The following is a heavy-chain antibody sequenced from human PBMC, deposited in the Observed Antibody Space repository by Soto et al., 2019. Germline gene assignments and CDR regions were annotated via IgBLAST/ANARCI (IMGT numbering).Heavy chain of an antibody. J-gene: IGHJ6*02. V-gene: IGHV3-33*06. CDR2: IWYDGSNK. D-gene: IGHD3-16*01. CDR3: VKYLCDWDSRPLKYYYYYGMDV. CDR1: GFTFSNYV. Sequence: GGSLRLSCAASGFTFSNYVMHWVRQAPGKGLEWVAVIWYDGSNKYYTDSVKGQFTISRDNSKNTLYLQMNTLRAEDTAVYYCVKYLCDWDSRPLKYYYYYGMDVWGQGTTVTVSS.